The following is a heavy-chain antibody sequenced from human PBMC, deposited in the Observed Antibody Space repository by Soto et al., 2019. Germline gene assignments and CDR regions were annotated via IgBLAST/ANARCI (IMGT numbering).Heavy chain of an antibody. CDR3: ARVLTATVGSTHFDN. CDR2: IYYGGNT. J-gene: IGHJ4*02. CDR1: GGSISSSSYY. D-gene: IGHD1-26*01. Sequence: PSETLSLTCTVSGGSISSSSYYWGWIRQPPGKGLEWIGSIYYGGNTYYNPSLKSRVTMSVDKSKKQFSLKMRSVTAADTAVYYCARVLTATVGSTHFDNWGQGTLVTVSS. V-gene: IGHV4-39*07.